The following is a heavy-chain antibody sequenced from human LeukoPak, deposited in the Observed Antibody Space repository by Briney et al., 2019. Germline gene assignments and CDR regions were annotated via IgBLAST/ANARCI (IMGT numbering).Heavy chain of an antibody. Sequence: GGSLRLSCAASGFTFSSYEMNWVRQAPGKGLEWVSYISSSGSTIYYADSVKGRFTISRDNSKNTLYLQMNSLRAEDTAVYYCAGARAQWELIYYFDYWGQGTLVTVSS. D-gene: IGHD1-26*01. V-gene: IGHV3-48*03. J-gene: IGHJ4*02. CDR2: ISSSGSTI. CDR3: AGARAQWELIYYFDY. CDR1: GFTFSSYE.